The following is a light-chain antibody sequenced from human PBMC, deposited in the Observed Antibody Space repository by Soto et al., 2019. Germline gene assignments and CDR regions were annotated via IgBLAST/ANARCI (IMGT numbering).Light chain of an antibody. Sequence: EIVLTQSPSTLALSPGERATLSCRASQSVSSYLAWYQQKPGQAPRLLIYDASSRATGIPERFSGSGSGTDCTLTISRLEPEDFEVYYCQQYGSSPITFGQGTRLEIK. J-gene: IGKJ5*01. CDR3: QQYGSSPIT. CDR1: QSVSSY. CDR2: DAS. V-gene: IGKV3-20*01.